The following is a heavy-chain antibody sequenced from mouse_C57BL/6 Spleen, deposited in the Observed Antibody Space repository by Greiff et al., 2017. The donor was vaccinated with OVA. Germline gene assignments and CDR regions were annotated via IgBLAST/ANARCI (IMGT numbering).Heavy chain of an antibody. CDR1: GYTFTSYW. D-gene: IGHD2-4*01. J-gene: IGHJ4*01. V-gene: IGHV1-55*01. CDR3: ARRLYDYDVGYYAMDY. Sequence: VQLQQSGAELVKPGASVKMSCKASGYTFTSYWITWVKQRPGQGLEWIGDIYPGSGSTNYNEKFKSKATLTVDTSSSTAYMQLSSLTSEDSAVYYCARRLYDYDVGYYAMDYWGQGTSVTVSS. CDR2: IYPGSGST.